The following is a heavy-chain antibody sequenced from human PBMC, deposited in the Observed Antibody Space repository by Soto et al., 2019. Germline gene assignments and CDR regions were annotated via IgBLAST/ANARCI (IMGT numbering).Heavy chain of an antibody. D-gene: IGHD2-15*01. CDR2: IYYSGST. CDR3: ARGYCSGGSCYASSNFDY. V-gene: IGHV4-61*01. CDR1: GGSVSSGSYY. J-gene: IGHJ4*02. Sequence: LSLTCTVSGGSVSSGSYYWSWIRQPPGKGLEWIGYIYYSGSTNYNPSLKSRVTISVDTSKNQFSLKLSSVTAADTAVYYCARGYCSGGSCYASSNFDYWGQGTLVTVSS.